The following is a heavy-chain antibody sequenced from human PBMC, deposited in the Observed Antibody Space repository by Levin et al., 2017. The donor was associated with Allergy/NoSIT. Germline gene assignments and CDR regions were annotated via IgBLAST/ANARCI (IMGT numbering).Heavy chain of an antibody. CDR2: IYSGGST. CDR3: ARGGYNDAFDI. CDR1: GFSVSNYY. V-gene: IGHV3-53*01. Sequence: GGSLRLSCGASGFSVSNYYMSWVRQAPGKGLECVSVIYSGGSTHYADSVKGRFTISRDNPKNSLDLQMNGLRAEDTAVYYCARGGYNDAFDIWGQGIRVTVSS. D-gene: IGHD5-24*01. J-gene: IGHJ3*02.